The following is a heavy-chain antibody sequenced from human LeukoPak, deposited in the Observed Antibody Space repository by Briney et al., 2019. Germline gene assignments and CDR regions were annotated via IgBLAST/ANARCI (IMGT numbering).Heavy chain of an antibody. Sequence: ASVEVSCKASGYTFTGYYMHWVRQAAGQGFEWMGWMSPTSGNAGYAQNFQGRVTMTRDTSISTAYMELTSLRSEDTAVYYCVGGAPNWGFDFWGQGTLVIVSS. J-gene: IGHJ4*02. V-gene: IGHV1-8*02. D-gene: IGHD7-27*01. CDR2: MSPTSGNA. CDR1: GYTFTGYY. CDR3: VGGAPNWGFDF.